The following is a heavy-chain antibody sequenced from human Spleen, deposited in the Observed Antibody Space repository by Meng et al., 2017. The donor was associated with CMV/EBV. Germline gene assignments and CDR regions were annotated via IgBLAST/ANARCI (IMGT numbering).Heavy chain of an antibody. J-gene: IGHJ4*02. CDR3: AKEGCTSTSCYNNC. V-gene: IGHV3-23*01. CDR2: ISGSGGST. Sequence: GGSLRLSCAASGFLFSDYAMSWVRQAPGKGLEWVSSISGSGGSTYHTDSVKGRFTISRDNSKNTLYLQMNSLRAEDTAVYYCAKEGCTSTSCYNNCWGQGTLVTVSS. CDR1: GFLFSDYA. D-gene: IGHD2-2*02.